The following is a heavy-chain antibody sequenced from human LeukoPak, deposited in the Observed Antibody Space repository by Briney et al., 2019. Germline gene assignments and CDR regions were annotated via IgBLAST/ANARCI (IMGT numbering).Heavy chain of an antibody. D-gene: IGHD3-10*01. Sequence: GGSLRLSCAASGFTFSSYSMNWVRQAPGKGLEWVSYISSSSSTIYYADSVKGRFTISRDNSKNTLYLQMNSLRAEDTAVYYCARDLSHYYGSGSYWDYWGQGTLVTVSS. CDR3: ARDLSHYYGSGSYWDY. CDR2: ISSSSSTI. J-gene: IGHJ4*02. CDR1: GFTFSSYS. V-gene: IGHV3-48*01.